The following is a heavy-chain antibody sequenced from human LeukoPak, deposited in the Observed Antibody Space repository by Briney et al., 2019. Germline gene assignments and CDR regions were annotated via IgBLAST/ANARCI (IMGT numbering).Heavy chain of an antibody. CDR1: GYTFTNYA. V-gene: IGHV1-3*01. CDR2: INAGSGNT. D-gene: IGHD3-22*01. Sequence: ASVKVSCKASGYTFTNYAIHWVRQAPGQRLEWMGWINAGSGNTKYSQRFQGRVTISRDTSASTAYMELSSLRSEDTALYFCARGSYDSSAYYPYDYWGQGILVTVSS. CDR3: ARGSYDSSAYYPYDY. J-gene: IGHJ4*02.